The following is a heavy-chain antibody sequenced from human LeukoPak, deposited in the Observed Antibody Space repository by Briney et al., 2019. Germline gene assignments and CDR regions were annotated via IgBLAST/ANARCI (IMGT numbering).Heavy chain of an antibody. CDR3: ARETVAVAGAFYT. CDR1: GYSISSGYY. CDR2: IYHSGST. J-gene: IGHJ3*02. D-gene: IGHD6-19*01. Sequence: SETLSLTCTVSGYSISSGYYWGWIRQPPGKGLEWIGSIYHSGSTYYNPSLKSRVTISVDTSKNQFSLKLSSVTAADTAVYYCARETVAVAGAFYTWGQGTMVTVSS. V-gene: IGHV4-38-2*02.